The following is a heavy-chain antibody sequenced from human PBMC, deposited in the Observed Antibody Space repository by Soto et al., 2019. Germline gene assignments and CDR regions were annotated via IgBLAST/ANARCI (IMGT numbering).Heavy chain of an antibody. CDR3: ARRYSSGWYGYAFDI. V-gene: IGHV4-39*01. Sequence: SETMSLTCTVSGGSLSSSSYYWGWIRQPPGKGLEWIGSIYYSGSTYYNPSLKSRATISVDTSKNQFSLKLSSVTAADTAVYYCARRYSSGWYGYAFDIWGQGTMVTVSS. J-gene: IGHJ3*02. D-gene: IGHD6-19*01. CDR2: IYYSGST. CDR1: GGSLSSSSYY.